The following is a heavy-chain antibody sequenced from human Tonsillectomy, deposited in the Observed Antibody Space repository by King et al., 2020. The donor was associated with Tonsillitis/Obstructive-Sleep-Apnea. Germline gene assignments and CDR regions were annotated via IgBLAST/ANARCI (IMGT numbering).Heavy chain of an antibody. CDR2: IRSKAYGGTT. CDR1: GFTFGDYA. J-gene: IGHJ5*02. Sequence: VQLVESGGGLVQPGRSLRLSCTASGFTFGDYAMSWVRQAPGKGLEWVGFIRSKAYGGTTEYAASVKGRFTISRDDSKSIAYLQMNSLKTEDTAVYYCTRDVHRGVIWWLDPWGQGTLVSVST. D-gene: IGHD3-10*01. CDR3: TRDVHRGVIWWLDP. V-gene: IGHV3-49*04.